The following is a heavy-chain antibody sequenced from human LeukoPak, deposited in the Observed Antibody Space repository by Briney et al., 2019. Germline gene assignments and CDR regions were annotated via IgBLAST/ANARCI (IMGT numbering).Heavy chain of an antibody. J-gene: IGHJ3*02. V-gene: IGHV3-53*01. Sequence: GGSLRLSCAASGFTVSSNXXXXXXXXXGEGLEWVSVIYSGGSTYYADSVKGRFTISRDNSKNTLYLQMNSLRAEDTAVYYCARYFDIWGQGTMVTVSS. CDR1: GFTVSSNX. CDR2: IYSGGST. CDR3: ARYFDI.